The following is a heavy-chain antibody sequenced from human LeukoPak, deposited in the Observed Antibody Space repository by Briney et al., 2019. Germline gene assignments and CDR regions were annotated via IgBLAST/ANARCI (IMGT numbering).Heavy chain of an antibody. CDR1: GLTVSSNY. J-gene: IGHJ5*02. V-gene: IGHV3-66*02. Sequence: GGSLRLSCAASGLTVSSNYMSWVRQAPGKGLEWVSTIYSDGSTYYADSVKGRFTISRDNSKNTLYLQMNSLRAEDTAVYYCARVPQPRGYSSGWYWFDPWGQGTLVAVSS. CDR2: IYSDGST. D-gene: IGHD6-19*01. CDR3: ARVPQPRGYSSGWYWFDP.